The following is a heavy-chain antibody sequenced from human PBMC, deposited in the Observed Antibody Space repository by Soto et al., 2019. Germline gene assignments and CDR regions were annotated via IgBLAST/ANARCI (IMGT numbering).Heavy chain of an antibody. CDR2: ISAYNGNT. D-gene: IGHD3-22*01. V-gene: IGHV1-18*01. Sequence: ASVKVSCKASGYTFTSYGISWVRQAPGQGLEWMGWISAYNGNTNDAQKLQGRVTMTTDTSTSTAYMELRSLRSDDTAVYYCAREGSSSGYYYPDYWGQGTLVTVSS. CDR1: GYTFTSYG. CDR3: AREGSSSGYYYPDY. J-gene: IGHJ4*02.